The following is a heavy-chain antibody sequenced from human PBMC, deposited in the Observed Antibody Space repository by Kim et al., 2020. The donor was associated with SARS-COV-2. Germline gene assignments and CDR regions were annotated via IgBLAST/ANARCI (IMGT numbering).Heavy chain of an antibody. CDR3: AREGGGPSGLGFDP. V-gene: IGHV1-3*01. CDR1: GYTFATYA. D-gene: IGHD3-16*01. CDR2: VNAGNGNT. J-gene: IGHJ5*02. Sequence: ASVKVSCKASGYTFATYAVHWVRQAPGQRLEWMGWVNAGNGNTRYSQNFQGRVTITRDPSATTAYMELSSLRSEDTAVYYCAREGGGPSGLGFDPWGQGTLVTVSS.